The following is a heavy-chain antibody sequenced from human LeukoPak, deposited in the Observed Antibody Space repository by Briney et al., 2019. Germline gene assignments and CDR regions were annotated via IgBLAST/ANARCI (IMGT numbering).Heavy chain of an antibody. CDR2: ISSSGSTI. D-gene: IGHD3-10*02. J-gene: IGHJ6*04. CDR1: GFTVSSNY. V-gene: IGHV3-11*04. CDR3: AELGITMIGGV. Sequence: AGGSLRLSCAASGFTVSSNYMSWVRQAPGKGLEWVSYISSSGSTIYYADSVKGRFTISRDNAKNSLYLQMNSLRAEDTAVYYCAELGITMIGGVWGKGTTVTVSS.